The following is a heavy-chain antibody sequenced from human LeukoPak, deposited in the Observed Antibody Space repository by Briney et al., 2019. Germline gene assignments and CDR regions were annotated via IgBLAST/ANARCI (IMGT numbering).Heavy chain of an antibody. J-gene: IGHJ4*02. CDR1: GYTFTRYY. D-gene: IGHD5-18*01. V-gene: IGHV1-2*02. Sequence: ASVKVSCKASGYTFTRYYMHRVRQAPGQGLEWMGWINPNSGDTPYAQKFQGRVTMTRDTSISTAYMELSSLRSDDTAEYYFARERGLFSYGYSALGYWGQGTLVTVSS. CDR3: ARERGLFSYGYSALGY. CDR2: INPNSGDT.